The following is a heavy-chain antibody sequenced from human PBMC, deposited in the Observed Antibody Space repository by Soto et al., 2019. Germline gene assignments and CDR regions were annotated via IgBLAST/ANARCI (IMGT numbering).Heavy chain of an antibody. CDR3: ARHLVGSTRGNFDY. CDR1: GYSFTSYW. D-gene: IGHD2-2*01. J-gene: IGHJ4*01. Sequence: GGSLKISCKTSGYSFTSYWIGLVRQMPGKGMEWMGNIYPYDSDTRYSPSFQGQVTISADTSITTAYLQWSGLRASDTAMYFCARHLVGSTRGNFDYWGQGTLVTVPQ. CDR2: IYPYDSDT. V-gene: IGHV5-51*01.